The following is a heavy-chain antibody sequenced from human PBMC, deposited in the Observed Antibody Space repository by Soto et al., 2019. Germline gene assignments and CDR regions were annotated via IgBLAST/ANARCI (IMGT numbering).Heavy chain of an antibody. CDR3: AKAPRYCSGGSCYYYFDY. D-gene: IGHD2-15*01. V-gene: IGHV3-23*01. CDR2: ISGSGGST. Sequence: PGGSLRLSWAASGFTFSGYAMSWVGQAPGKGLEWVSAISGSGGSTYYADSVKGRFTISRDNSKNTLYLQMNSLRAEDTAVYYCAKAPRYCSGGSCYYYFDYWGQGTLVTDSS. CDR1: GFTFSGYA. J-gene: IGHJ4*02.